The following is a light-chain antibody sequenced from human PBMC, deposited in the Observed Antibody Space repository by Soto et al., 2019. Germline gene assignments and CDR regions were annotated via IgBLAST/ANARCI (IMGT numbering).Light chain of an antibody. Sequence: QSALAQPASVSGSPGQSITISCTGTSSDVGGYNYGSWHQLHPGKAPKLMVYEVSNRPSGVSNRFSGSKSGNTASLTISGLQAEDEADYYGSSYTSSSTYVFGTGTKVTVL. CDR2: EVS. CDR3: SSYTSSSTYV. J-gene: IGLJ1*01. CDR1: SSDVGGYNY. V-gene: IGLV2-14*01.